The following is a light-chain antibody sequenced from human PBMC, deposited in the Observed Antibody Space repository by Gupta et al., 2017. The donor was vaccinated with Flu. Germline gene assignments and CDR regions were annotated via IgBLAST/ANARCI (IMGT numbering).Light chain of an antibody. CDR3: GTWDNSLGVNWV. Sequence: QSVLTQPPSVSAAPGQRVTIYCSGNNSNIGSHYVSWYQQLPGTAPKVFIFENDKRPSGIPDRFSGSKSGTSATLDITGLQTGDEANYYCGTWDNSLGVNWVFGGGTKLTVL. V-gene: IGLV1-51*02. CDR1: NSNIGSHY. J-gene: IGLJ3*02. CDR2: END.